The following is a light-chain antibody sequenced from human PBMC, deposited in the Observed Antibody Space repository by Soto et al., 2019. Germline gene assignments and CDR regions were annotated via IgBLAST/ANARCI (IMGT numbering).Light chain of an antibody. Sequence: QSVLTQPPSVSAAPGQTVTISCSGSSSNIGNNYVSWYQQLPGTAPKLLIYDNNERPSGIPDRFSGSKSGTSATLGITGLQTGDEADYYCATWDFSLSAGVFGGGTKLTVL. CDR2: DNN. J-gene: IGLJ2*01. CDR1: SSNIGNNY. V-gene: IGLV1-51*01. CDR3: ATWDFSLSAGV.